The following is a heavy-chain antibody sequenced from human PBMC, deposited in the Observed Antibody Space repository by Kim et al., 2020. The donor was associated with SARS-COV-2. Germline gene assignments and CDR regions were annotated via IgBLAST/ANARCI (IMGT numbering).Heavy chain of an antibody. V-gene: IGHV1-69*02. Sequence: GIANYAQKFQGRVTITADKSTSTAYMELSSLRSEDTAVYYCARQTTVDVWGQGTTVTVSS. J-gene: IGHJ6*02. CDR3: ARQTTVDV. CDR2: GIA. D-gene: IGHD4-17*01.